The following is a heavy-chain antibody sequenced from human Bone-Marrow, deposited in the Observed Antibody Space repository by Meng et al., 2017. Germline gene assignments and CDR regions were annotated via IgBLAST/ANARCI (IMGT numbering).Heavy chain of an antibody. CDR1: GGSISSGNHY. D-gene: IGHD4-17*01. V-gene: IGHV4-31*03. CDR2: IYYSGST. J-gene: IGHJ2*01. CDR3: ASLYGDSSVWYLDL. Sequence: QGQLQESGPGLVKPSQTLSLTFTVSGGSISSGNHYWSWIRQHPGKGLEYIGYIYYSGSTYYNPSLKSRVIISVDTSKNQFSLRLNSVTAADTAVYYCASLYGDSSVWYLDLWGRGTLVTVSS.